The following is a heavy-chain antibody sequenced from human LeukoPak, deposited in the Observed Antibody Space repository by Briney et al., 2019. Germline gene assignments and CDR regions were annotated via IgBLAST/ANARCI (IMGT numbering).Heavy chain of an antibody. V-gene: IGHV4-61*02. Sequence: SETLSLTCTVSGGSISSGSYYWSWIRQPAGKGLEWIGRIYTSGSTNYNPSLKSRVTISVDTSKNQFSLKLSSVTATDTAVYYCARAGHYYDSSGSHDAFDIWGQGTMVTVSS. CDR3: ARAGHYYDSSGSHDAFDI. D-gene: IGHD3-22*01. CDR2: IYTSGST. J-gene: IGHJ3*02. CDR1: GGSISSGSYY.